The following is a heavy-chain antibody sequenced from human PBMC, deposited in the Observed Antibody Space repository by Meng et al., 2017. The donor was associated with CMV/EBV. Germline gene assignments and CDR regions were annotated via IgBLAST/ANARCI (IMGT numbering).Heavy chain of an antibody. D-gene: IGHD3-22*01. Sequence: QVRLVESGGGLVKPGGSMRLSCAASGFTLSDYYMSWIRQAPGKGLEWVSYISSSSSYTNYADSVKGRFTISRDNAKNSLYLQMNSLRAEDTAVYYCARDRRYYDSSGYYPAWGQGTLVTVSS. J-gene: IGHJ5*02. CDR1: GFTLSDYY. CDR3: ARDRRYYDSSGYYPA. CDR2: ISSSSSYT. V-gene: IGHV3-11*06.